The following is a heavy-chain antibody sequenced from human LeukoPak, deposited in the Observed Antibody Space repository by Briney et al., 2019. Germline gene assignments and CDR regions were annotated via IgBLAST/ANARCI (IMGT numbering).Heavy chain of an antibody. CDR3: ARIGSGWTRYYYYYMDV. D-gene: IGHD6-19*01. CDR2: IYHSGST. CDR1: GYSISSGCY. J-gene: IGHJ6*03. Sequence: SETLSLPCTVSGYSISSGCYWGWIRQPPGKGLEWIGSIYHSGSTYYNPSLKSRVTISVDTSKNQFSLKLSSVTAADTAVYYCARIGSGWTRYYYYYMDVWGKGTTVTVSS. V-gene: IGHV4-38-2*02.